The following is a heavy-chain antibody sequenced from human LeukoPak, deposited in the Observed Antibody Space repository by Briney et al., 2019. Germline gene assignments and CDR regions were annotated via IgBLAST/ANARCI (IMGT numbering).Heavy chain of an antibody. D-gene: IGHD3-10*01. CDR3: ASSRFTMVRGVINGIFDY. Sequence: SETLSLTCTVSGGSISSYYWSWIRQPPGKGLEWIGYIYYSGSTNYNPSLKSRVTISVDTSKNQFSLKLSSVTAADTAVYYCASSRFTMVRGVINGIFDYWGQGTLVTVSS. J-gene: IGHJ4*02. V-gene: IGHV4-59*08. CDR2: IYYSGST. CDR1: GGSISSYY.